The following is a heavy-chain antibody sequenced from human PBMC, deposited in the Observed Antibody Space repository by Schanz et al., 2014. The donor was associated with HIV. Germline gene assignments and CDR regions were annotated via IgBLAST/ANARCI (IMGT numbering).Heavy chain of an antibody. J-gene: IGHJ4*02. CDR3: ARDLHDYGDARTDY. D-gene: IGHD4-17*01. Sequence: VQLVESGGGVVQPGRSLRLSCVASGFSFRTFGMHWVRQAPGKGLEWVSSIGSGGGYKYYADSVNGRFTISRDNAKNSLHLQMSRLGAEDTAVYYCARDLHDYGDARTDYWGQGILVTVSS. V-gene: IGHV3-21*02. CDR1: GFSFRTFG. CDR2: IGSGGGYK.